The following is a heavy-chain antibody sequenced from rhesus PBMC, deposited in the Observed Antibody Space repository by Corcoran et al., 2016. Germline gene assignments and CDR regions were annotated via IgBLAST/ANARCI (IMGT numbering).Heavy chain of an antibody. J-gene: IGHJ4*01. CDR2: ISRTGEII. V-gene: IGHV3S4*01. CDR1: GFTFSSYD. CDR3: TRGDY. Sequence: EVQLVESGGALVQPGGSLSLSCAASGFTFSSYDMSWVRQARGGGLEWVSSISRTGEIIYYTDSVKGRFTISRDNAKNSVSLQMNSLKTEDTAIYYCTRGDYWGQGVLVTVSS.